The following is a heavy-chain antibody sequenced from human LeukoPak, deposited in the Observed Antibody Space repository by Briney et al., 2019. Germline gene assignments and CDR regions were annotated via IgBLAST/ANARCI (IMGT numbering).Heavy chain of an antibody. CDR1: GDSVSSNSAA. Sequence: SQTLSLTCAISGDSVSSNSAAWNWIRQSPSRGLEWLGRTYYRSKWYNDYAVSVKSRITINPDTSKNQFSLQLNSVTPEDTAVYYCARGEGEAVASNNWFDPWGQGTLVTVSS. J-gene: IGHJ5*02. CDR2: TYYRSKWYN. V-gene: IGHV6-1*01. CDR3: ARGEGEAVASNNWFDP. D-gene: IGHD6-19*01.